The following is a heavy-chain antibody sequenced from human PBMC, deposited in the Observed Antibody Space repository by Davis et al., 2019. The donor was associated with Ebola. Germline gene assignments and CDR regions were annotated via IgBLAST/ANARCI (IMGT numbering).Heavy chain of an antibody. V-gene: IGHV3-23*01. J-gene: IGHJ3*02. CDR1: GFTFSSYA. CDR3: ANGGSEHLVLFAFDI. Sequence: PGGSLRLSCAASGFTFSSYAMSWVRQAPGKGLEWVSAISGSGGSTYYADSVKGRFTISRDNSKNTLYLQMNSLRAEDTAVYYCANGGSEHLVLFAFDIWGQGTKVTVSS. CDR2: ISGSGGST. D-gene: IGHD6-6*01.